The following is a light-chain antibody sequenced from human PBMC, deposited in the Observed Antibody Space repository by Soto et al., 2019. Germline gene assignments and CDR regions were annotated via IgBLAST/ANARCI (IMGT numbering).Light chain of an antibody. CDR2: DVT. CDR3: ASYTTSSTYV. Sequence: QSVLTQPASVSGSPGQSIAISCTGTGSDVGGFNYVSWYQQHPGKAPKLLIYDVTSRPSGVSDRFSGSKSANTASLTISGLQAEDEADYYCASYTTSSTYVFGTGTKVTVL. J-gene: IGLJ1*01. CDR1: GSDVGGFNY. V-gene: IGLV2-14*03.